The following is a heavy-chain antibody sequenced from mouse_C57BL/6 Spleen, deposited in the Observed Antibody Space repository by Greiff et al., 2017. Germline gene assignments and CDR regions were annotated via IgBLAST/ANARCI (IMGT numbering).Heavy chain of an antibody. V-gene: IGHV1-39*01. CDR3: ARSTYYGSSYWYFDV. J-gene: IGHJ1*03. Sequence: VQLKESGPELVKPGASVKISCKASGYSFTDYNMNWVKQSNGKSLEWIGVINPNYGTTSYNQKFKGKATLTVDQSSSTAYMQLNSLTSEDSAVYYCARSTYYGSSYWYFDVWGTGTTVTVSS. CDR2: INPNYGTT. CDR1: GYSFTDYN. D-gene: IGHD1-1*01.